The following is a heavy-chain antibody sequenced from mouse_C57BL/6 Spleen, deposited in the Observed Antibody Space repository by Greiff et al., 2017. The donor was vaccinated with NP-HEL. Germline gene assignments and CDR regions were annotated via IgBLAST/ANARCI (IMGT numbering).Heavy chain of an antibody. Sequence: QVQLQQSGPGLVQPSQSLSITCTVSGFSLTSYGVHWVRQSPGKGLEWLGVIWSGGSTDYNAAFISRLSISKDNSKSQVFFKMNSLQADDTAIYYCARDHYYGSSGYFDVWGTGTTVTVSS. CDR3: ARDHYYGSSGYFDV. J-gene: IGHJ1*03. V-gene: IGHV2-2*01. CDR1: GFSLTSYG. CDR2: IWSGGST. D-gene: IGHD1-1*01.